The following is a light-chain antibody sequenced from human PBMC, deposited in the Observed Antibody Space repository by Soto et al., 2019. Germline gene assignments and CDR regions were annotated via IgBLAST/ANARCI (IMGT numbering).Light chain of an antibody. V-gene: IGKV3-15*01. J-gene: IGKJ4*01. CDR3: QQFDMWTLT. CDR2: GSS. CDR1: QGVGTN. Sequence: EIVITQSPATLSVSPGERATLSCRAIQGVGTNLAWYQQKPGQAPRILIYGSSTRETGIPARFSGSGSGTEFTLTITSLQSEDFEVYYCQQFDMWTLTFGGGTKVDIK.